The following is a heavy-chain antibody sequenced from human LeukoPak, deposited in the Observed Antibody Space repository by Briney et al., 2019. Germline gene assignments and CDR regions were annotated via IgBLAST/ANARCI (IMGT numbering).Heavy chain of an antibody. CDR3: ARGVPDCGGDCYSP. D-gene: IGHD2-21*02. J-gene: IGHJ5*02. V-gene: IGHV4-4*07. Sequence: SETLSLTCTVSGGSISSYYWSWIRQPAGKGLEWIGRIYTSGSTNYNPSLKSQVTMSVDTSKNQFSLKLSSVTAADTAVYYCARGVPDCGGDCYSPWGQGTLVTVSS. CDR1: GGSISSYY. CDR2: IYTSGST.